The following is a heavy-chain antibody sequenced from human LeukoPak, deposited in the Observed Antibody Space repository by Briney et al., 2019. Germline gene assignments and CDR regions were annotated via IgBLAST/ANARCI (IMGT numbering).Heavy chain of an antibody. Sequence: PGGSLRLSCVASEFTFSSYNMNWVRQAPGKGLEWVSSISSSSSYIYYADSVKGRFTISRDNSKNTLHLQMNTLRAEDTAVYYCGSRIATAGSVDYWGQGTQVTVSS. CDR2: ISSSSSYI. V-gene: IGHV3-21*04. D-gene: IGHD6-13*01. CDR3: GSRIATAGSVDY. CDR1: EFTFSSYN. J-gene: IGHJ4*02.